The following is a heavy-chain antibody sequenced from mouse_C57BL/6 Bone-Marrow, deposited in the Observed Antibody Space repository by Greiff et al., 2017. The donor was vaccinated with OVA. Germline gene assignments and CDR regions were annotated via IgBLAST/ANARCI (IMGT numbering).Heavy chain of an antibody. Sequence: VQLQQPGAELVKPGASVKMSCKASGYTFTSYWITWVKQRPGQGLEWIGDIYPGSGSTNYNEKFKSKATLTVDTSSSTAYMQLSSLTSEDSAVYYCARYLYYSNYPDYWGQGTTLTVSS. CDR2: IYPGSGST. CDR3: ARYLYYSNYPDY. D-gene: IGHD2-5*01. CDR1: GYTFTSYW. V-gene: IGHV1-55*01. J-gene: IGHJ2*01.